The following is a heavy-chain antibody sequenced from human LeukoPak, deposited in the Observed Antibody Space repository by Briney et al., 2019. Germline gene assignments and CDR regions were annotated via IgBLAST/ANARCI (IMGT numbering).Heavy chain of an antibody. J-gene: IGHJ4*02. V-gene: IGHV3-23*01. CDR2: ITSGGGTT. CDR1: GFTFSNYA. CDR3: ARDPPRAAWVFDY. Sequence: GGSLRLSCAASGFTFSNYAMSWVRQAPGKALEWVSAITSGGGTTYYAGSVKGRFPISRDNSKNTLYLQMNSRRAEDTAVYYCARDPPRAAWVFDYWGQGTLVSVSS. D-gene: IGHD6-25*01.